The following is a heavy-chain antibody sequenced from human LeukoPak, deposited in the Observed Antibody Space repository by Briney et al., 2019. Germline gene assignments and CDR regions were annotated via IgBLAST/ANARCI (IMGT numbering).Heavy chain of an antibody. CDR3: ARLRLLRCSGGSCYPRGFDY. D-gene: IGHD2-15*01. J-gene: IGHJ4*02. Sequence: SETLSLTCTVSGGSISSSSYYWGWIRQPPGKGLEWIGSIYYSGSTYYNPSLKSRVTISVDTSKNQFSLKLSSVTAADTAVYHCARLRLLRCSGGSCYPRGFDYWGQGTLVTVSS. V-gene: IGHV4-39*01. CDR1: GGSISSSSYY. CDR2: IYYSGST.